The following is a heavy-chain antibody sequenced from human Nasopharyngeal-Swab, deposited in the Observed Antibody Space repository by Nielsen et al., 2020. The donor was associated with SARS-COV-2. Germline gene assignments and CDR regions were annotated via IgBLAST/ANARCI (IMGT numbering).Heavy chain of an antibody. J-gene: IGHJ5*02. CDR1: GFTFSSYS. V-gene: IGHV3-23*01. Sequence: GESLKISCAASGFTFSSYSMSWVRQAPGKGLEWVSAISGSGGSTYYADSVKGRFTISRDNSKNTLYLQMNSLRAKDTAVYYCAKGEDSSGWYPPGFDPWGQGTLVTVSS. CDR3: AKGEDSSGWYPPGFDP. CDR2: ISGSGGST. D-gene: IGHD6-19*01.